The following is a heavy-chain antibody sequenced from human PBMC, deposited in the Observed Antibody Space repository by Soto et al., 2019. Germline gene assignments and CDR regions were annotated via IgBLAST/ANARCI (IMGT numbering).Heavy chain of an antibody. J-gene: IGHJ4*02. Sequence: QVQLQQWGAGLLKPSETLSLTCAVYGGSFSGYYWSWIRQPPGKGLEWIGEINHSGSTNYNPSLKSRVTISVDTSKNQFSLKLSSVTAADTAVYYCASGSRVKDWRDLYYFDYWGQGTLVTVSS. CDR3: ASGSRVKDWRDLYYFDY. D-gene: IGHD1-1*01. CDR1: GGSFSGYY. CDR2: INHSGST. V-gene: IGHV4-34*01.